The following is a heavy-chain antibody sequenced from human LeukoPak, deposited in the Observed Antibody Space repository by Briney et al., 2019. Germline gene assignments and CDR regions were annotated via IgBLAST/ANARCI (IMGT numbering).Heavy chain of an antibody. CDR1: GGSISSYY. D-gene: IGHD3-22*01. CDR2: IYYSGST. Sequence: PSETLSLTCTVSGGSISSYYWSWIRQPPGKGLEWIGYIYYSGSTNYNPSLKSRVTISVDTSKNQFSLKLSSVTAADTAVYYCASGRVGYWIDYWGQGTLVTVSS. J-gene: IGHJ4*02. V-gene: IGHV4-59*12. CDR3: ASGRVGYWIDY.